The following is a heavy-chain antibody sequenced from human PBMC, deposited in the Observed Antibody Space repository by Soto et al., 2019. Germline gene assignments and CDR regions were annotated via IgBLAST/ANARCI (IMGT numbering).Heavy chain of an antibody. CDR2: IWYDGSNK. Sequence: QVQLVESGGGVVQPGRSLRLSCAASGFTFSSYGMHWVRQAPGKGLEWVAVIWYDGSNKYYADSVKGRFTISRDNSKNTLYLQMNSLRAEDTAVYYCAGDQEEVVYAIDFDYWGQGTLVTVSS. J-gene: IGHJ4*02. CDR1: GFTFSSYG. CDR3: AGDQEEVVYAIDFDY. V-gene: IGHV3-33*01. D-gene: IGHD2-8*02.